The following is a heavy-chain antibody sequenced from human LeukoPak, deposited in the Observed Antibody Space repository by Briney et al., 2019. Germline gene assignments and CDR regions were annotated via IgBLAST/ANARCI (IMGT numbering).Heavy chain of an antibody. Sequence: SETLSLTCAVYAGSFSGYYWSWIRQPPGKGLEWIGEINHSGSTNYNPSLKSRVTISVDTSKNQFSLKLSSVTAADTAVYYCARDRGSYYYDRGESTDYWGQGTLVTVSS. CDR2: INHSGST. J-gene: IGHJ4*02. CDR1: AGSFSGYY. D-gene: IGHD3-22*01. V-gene: IGHV4-34*01. CDR3: ARDRGSYYYDRGESTDY.